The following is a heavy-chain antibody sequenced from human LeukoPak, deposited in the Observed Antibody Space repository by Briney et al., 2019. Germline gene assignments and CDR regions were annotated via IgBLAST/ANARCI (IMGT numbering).Heavy chain of an antibody. D-gene: IGHD4-11*01. J-gene: IGHJ6*02. V-gene: IGHV4-59*08. CDR3: ARVFSDYNYYYYGMDV. CDR2: IYYSGST. Sequence: RPSETLSLTCTVSGGSISSYYWSWIRQPPGKGLEWIGYIYYSGSTNYNPSLKSRVTISVDTSKNQFSLKLSSVTAADTAVHYCARVFSDYNYYYYGMDVWGQGTTVTVSS. CDR1: GGSISSYY.